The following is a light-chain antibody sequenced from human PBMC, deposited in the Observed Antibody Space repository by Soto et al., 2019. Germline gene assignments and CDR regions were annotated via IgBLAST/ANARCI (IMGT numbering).Light chain of an antibody. CDR3: QQRTNWPPKYT. CDR1: QSVTSY. J-gene: IGKJ2*01. CDR2: DAS. Sequence: DIVLTQSPATLSLSPGERATLSCRASQSVTSYLAWYQQKPGQAPRLLIYDASNRATGIPDRFSGSGSGTDFTLNISSLEPEDFAVYYCQQRTNWPPKYTFGQGTKLEIK. V-gene: IGKV3-11*01.